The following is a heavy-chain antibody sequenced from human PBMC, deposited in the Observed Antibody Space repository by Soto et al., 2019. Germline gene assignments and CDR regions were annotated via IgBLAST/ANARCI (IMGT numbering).Heavy chain of an antibody. V-gene: IGHV4-59*12. Sequence: SETLSLTCTVSGGSISNYYWSWIRQPPGQGLEWIGYMSYSGSTNYNPSLKSRVTISVDTSKNQFSLKLTSVTAADTAVYYCARDKITGLFDYWGQGTLVTVSS. CDR1: GGSISNYY. J-gene: IGHJ4*02. D-gene: IGHD2-8*02. CDR3: ARDKITGLFDY. CDR2: MSYSGST.